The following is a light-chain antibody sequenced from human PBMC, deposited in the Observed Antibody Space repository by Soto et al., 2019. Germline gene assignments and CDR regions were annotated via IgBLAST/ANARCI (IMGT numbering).Light chain of an antibody. V-gene: IGKV3-15*01. Sequence: DIVLTQSPGTLSLSPGERATLSCRASQSVSSSYLAWYQQKPGQAHRLLIYGASTRATGVPGRFSGSGSGTEFALTINSLQPEDFAVYYCQQYQKWPITFGQGTRLEI. CDR2: GAS. CDR3: QQYQKWPIT. J-gene: IGKJ5*01. CDR1: QSVSSSY.